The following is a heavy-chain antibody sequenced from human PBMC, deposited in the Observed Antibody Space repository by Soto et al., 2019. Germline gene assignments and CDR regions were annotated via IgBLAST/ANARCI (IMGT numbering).Heavy chain of an antibody. V-gene: IGHV3-72*01. CDR3: TRGLLGGAPSYTFHGMDV. D-gene: IGHD1-26*01. CDR1: GFTFSDHY. CDR2: SRNRVNSHTT. Sequence: EVQLVESGGGLVQPGGSLRLSCAASGFTFSDHYMDWVRQAPGQGLEWVARSRNRVNSHTTEYAASVKGRFTISRDKSKSSLYLQMNSLKIEDPAGYYCTRGLLGGAPSYTFHGMDVWGQGTTVTVSS. J-gene: IGHJ6*01.